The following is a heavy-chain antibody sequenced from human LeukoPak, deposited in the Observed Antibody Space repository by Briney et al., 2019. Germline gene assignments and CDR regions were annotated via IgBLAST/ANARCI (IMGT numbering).Heavy chain of an antibody. J-gene: IGHJ3*02. CDR1: GFTFDDYG. CDR2: INWNGGST. V-gene: IGHV3-20*01. D-gene: IGHD5-18*01. Sequence: GGSLRLSCAASGFTFDDYGMSWVRQAPGKGLEWVSGINWNGGSTGYADSVKGRFTISRDNAKNSLYLQMNSLRAEDTALYHCARSRGYSYGRDAFDIRGQGTMVTVSS. CDR3: ARSRGYSYGRDAFDI.